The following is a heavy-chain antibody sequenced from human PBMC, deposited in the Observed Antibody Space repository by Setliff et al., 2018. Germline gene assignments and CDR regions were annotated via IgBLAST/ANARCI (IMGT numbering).Heavy chain of an antibody. D-gene: IGHD3-10*01. CDR3: ARDRATVIRGVTSFFYYYMDV. Sequence: SETLSLTCTVSGGSFTPYYWSWIRQPPGKGLEWIGYVYYSGTAYYNPSLKSRVTVIVDTSKNQFSLRLRSVTAADTAVYYCARDRATVIRGVTSFFYYYMDVWGGGTTVTVSS. CDR1: GGSFTPYY. J-gene: IGHJ6*03. CDR2: VYYSGTA. V-gene: IGHV4-59*01.